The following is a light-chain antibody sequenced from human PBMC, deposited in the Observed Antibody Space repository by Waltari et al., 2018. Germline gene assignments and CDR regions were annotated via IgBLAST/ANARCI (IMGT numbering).Light chain of an antibody. V-gene: IGKV3-11*01. CDR2: DAS. CDR3: QQRSNWTPHT. CDR1: QSVGSY. Sequence: EIVLTQSPDTLSLSPGDTATLSCRAIQSVGSYLAWYQQKPGHPPRLLIYDASNRATGVPDRFRGSGSGTDFTLTISSLEAEDFAVYFCQQRSNWTPHTFGQGARLDIK. J-gene: IGKJ2*01.